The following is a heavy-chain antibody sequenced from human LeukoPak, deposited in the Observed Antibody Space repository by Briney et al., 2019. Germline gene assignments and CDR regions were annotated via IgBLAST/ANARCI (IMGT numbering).Heavy chain of an antibody. CDR2: ISYTGST. D-gene: IGHD3-16*01. V-gene: IGHV4-39*01. Sequence: SETLSLTCTVSGGSISTTTYYWGWLRQPPGKGLEWIGSISYTGSTYYNPSLKIRVTTSVDTSKNQFSLRLSSVTAADTAVYYCARLSPYLGGGSSAFPDDYWGQGTLVTVSS. CDR1: GGSISTTTYY. J-gene: IGHJ4*02. CDR3: ARLSPYLGGGSSAFPDDY.